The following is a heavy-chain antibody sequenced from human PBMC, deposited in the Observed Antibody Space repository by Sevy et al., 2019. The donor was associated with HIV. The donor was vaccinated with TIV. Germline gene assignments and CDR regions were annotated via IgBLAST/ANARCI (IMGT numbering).Heavy chain of an antibody. V-gene: IGHV3-15*01. CDR3: TTVAQFTAFDI. J-gene: IGHJ3*02. CDR2: IKSKTDGGTT. CDR1: GFTFSNAW. Sequence: GGSLSLSCAASGFTFSNAWMSWVRKAPGKGLEWVGRIKSKTDGGTTDYAAPVKGRFTISRDDSKNTLYLQMNSLKTEDTAVYYCTTVAQFTAFDIWGQGTMVTVSS.